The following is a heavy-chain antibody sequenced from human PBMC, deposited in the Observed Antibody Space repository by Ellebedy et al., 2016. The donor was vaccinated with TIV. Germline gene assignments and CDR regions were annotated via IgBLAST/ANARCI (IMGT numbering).Heavy chain of an antibody. J-gene: IGHJ6*02. CDR2: IYHSGST. CDR1: GGSISSSNW. CDR3: ARETYNWNYGHYGMDV. D-gene: IGHD1-7*01. V-gene: IGHV4-4*02. Sequence: SCAVSGGSISSSNWWSWVRQPPGKGLEWIGEIYHSGSTNYNPSLKSRVTISVDKFKNQFSLKLSSVTAADTAVDYCARETYNWNYGHYGMDVWGQGTTVTVSS.